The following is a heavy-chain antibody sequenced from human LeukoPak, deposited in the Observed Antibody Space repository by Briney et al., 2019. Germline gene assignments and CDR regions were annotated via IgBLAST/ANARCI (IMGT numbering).Heavy chain of an antibody. Sequence: AASVTVSCKASGYTFTSYGISWVRQAPGQGLEWMGWISAYNGNTNYAQKLQGRVTMTTDTSTSTAYMELRSLRSDDTAVYYCARVYYDSSGYYPLDFDYWGQGTLVTVSS. CDR1: GYTFTSYG. CDR2: ISAYNGNT. CDR3: ARVYYDSSGYYPLDFDY. D-gene: IGHD3-22*01. J-gene: IGHJ4*02. V-gene: IGHV1-18*01.